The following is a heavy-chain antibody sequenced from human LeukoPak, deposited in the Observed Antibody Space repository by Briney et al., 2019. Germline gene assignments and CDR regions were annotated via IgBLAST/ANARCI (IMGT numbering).Heavy chain of an antibody. CDR2: INPSGGFT. D-gene: IGHD5-18*01. CDR1: GYTFTSYY. CDR3: ARVRAAMALYYFDY. V-gene: IGHV1-46*01. J-gene: IGHJ4*02. Sequence: GASVKVSCKASGYTFTSYYMHWVRQAPGQGLEWMGAINPSGGFTRYAQTFQGRVTMTRDTPTKTVYMELSSLRSGDTAVYYCARVRAAMALYYFDYWGQGTLVTVSS.